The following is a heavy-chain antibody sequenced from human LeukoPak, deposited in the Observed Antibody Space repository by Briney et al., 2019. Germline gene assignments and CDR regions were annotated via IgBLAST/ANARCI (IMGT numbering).Heavy chain of an antibody. V-gene: IGHV4-39*07. J-gene: IGHJ5*02. CDR1: GGSFSSSSYY. Sequence: SETLSLTCTVSGGSFSSSSYYWGWIRQPPGKGLEWIGSIYYSGSTYYNPSLKSRVTISVDTSKNQFSLKLTSVTAADTAVYYCTSPWFDPWGQGTLVTVSS. CDR2: IYYSGST. CDR3: TSPWFDP.